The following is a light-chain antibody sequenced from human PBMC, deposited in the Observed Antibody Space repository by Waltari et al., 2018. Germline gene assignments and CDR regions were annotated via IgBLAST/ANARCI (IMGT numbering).Light chain of an antibody. V-gene: IGKV1-5*03. CDR3: QHYNNYPVA. CDR2: KPF. J-gene: IGKJ2*01. CDR1: QSISIW. Sequence: DIKMTQSPYTLSASVGDRVTITCRASQSISIWLAWYQQKPGKAPKLLISKPFSLESGVPSRFGGSGSGTEFTLTISNLQPDDFATYYCQHYNNYPVAFGQGTKLEI.